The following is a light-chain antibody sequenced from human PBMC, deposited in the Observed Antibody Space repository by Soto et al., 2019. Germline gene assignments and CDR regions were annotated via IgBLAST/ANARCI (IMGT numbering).Light chain of an antibody. CDR2: SNN. CDR3: AASDDSLSGHVV. V-gene: IGLV1-47*02. Sequence: QSVLTQPPSASGTHGQRVTISCSGSSSNIGSNYVYWYQQLPGTAPKLLIFSNNQRPSGVPDRFSGSKSGTSASLAISGLRSEDEADYYCAASDDSLSGHVVFGGGTKLTVL. J-gene: IGLJ2*01. CDR1: SSNIGSNY.